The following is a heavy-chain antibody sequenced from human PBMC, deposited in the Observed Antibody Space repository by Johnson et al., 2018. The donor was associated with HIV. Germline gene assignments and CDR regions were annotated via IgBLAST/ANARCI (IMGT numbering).Heavy chain of an antibody. V-gene: IGHV3-66*01. CDR1: GFTVSSNY. Sequence: VQLVESGGGLVQPGGSLRLSCAASGFTVSSNYMSWVRQAPGKGLEWVSVIYSGGSTYYADSVKGRFTISRDNSKNTLYLQMGSLRAEDMAVYYCAREESSPGGVAFDIWGQGTVVTVSS. CDR2: IYSGGST. CDR3: AREESSPGGVAFDI. D-gene: IGHD3-16*01. J-gene: IGHJ3*02.